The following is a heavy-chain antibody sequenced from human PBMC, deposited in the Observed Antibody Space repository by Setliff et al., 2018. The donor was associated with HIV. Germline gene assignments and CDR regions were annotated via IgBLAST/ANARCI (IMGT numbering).Heavy chain of an antibody. Sequence: SETLSLTCFQESSSFYWGWIRQAPGKGLEWIGSIYYSGTTYYNLSVKSRVTISVDTSKNQFSLRLTSVTAADTAAYYCVRPASYNPGSRFDPWGQGTLVT. CDR2: IYYSGTT. V-gene: IGHV4-39*01. D-gene: IGHD1-20*01. J-gene: IGHJ5*02. CDR1: QESSSFY. CDR3: VRPASYNPGSRFDP.